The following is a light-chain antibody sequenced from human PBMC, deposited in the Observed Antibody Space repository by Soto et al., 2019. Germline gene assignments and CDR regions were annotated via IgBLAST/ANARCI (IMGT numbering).Light chain of an antibody. J-gene: IGKJ5*01. Sequence: ENLLTQSPGTLSLSPGDRATLSCRASQTVSSSFAWYQQKPGQAPRLLISGASSRAADIPDRFSGSGSGTDFTLTICRLEPEDFAVDYCLQYGSSLTFGQGTRLDIK. CDR1: QTVSSS. V-gene: IGKV3-20*01. CDR3: LQYGSSLT. CDR2: GAS.